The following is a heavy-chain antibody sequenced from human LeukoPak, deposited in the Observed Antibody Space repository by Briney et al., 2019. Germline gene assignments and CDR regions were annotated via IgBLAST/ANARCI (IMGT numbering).Heavy chain of an antibody. D-gene: IGHD3-22*01. CDR3: ARDLTMIVRAFDP. CDR1: GFTFSSYA. V-gene: IGHV3-30-3*01. J-gene: IGHJ5*02. Sequence: GGSLRLSCAASGFTFSSYAMHWVRQAPGKGLEWVAVIPYDGSNKYYADSVKGRFTISRDNSKNTLYLQMNSLRAEDTAVYYCARDLTMIVRAFDPWGQGTLVTVSS. CDR2: IPYDGSNK.